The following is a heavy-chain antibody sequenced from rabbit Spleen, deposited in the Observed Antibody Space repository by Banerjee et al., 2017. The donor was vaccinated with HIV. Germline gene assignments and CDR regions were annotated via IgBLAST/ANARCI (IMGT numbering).Heavy chain of an antibody. J-gene: IGHJ4*01. Sequence: EQLEESGGGLVKPEGSLTLTCTASGFSFSSGYDMSWVRQAPGKGLEWIGCIYTGSGNTYYASWAKGRFTISKTSSTTVTLQMTSLTGADTATYFCARYWNSASDGWPFNLWGPGTLVTVS. CDR1: GFSFSSGYD. D-gene: IGHD5-1*01. V-gene: IGHV1S45*01. CDR3: ARYWNSASDGWPFNL. CDR2: IYTGSGNT.